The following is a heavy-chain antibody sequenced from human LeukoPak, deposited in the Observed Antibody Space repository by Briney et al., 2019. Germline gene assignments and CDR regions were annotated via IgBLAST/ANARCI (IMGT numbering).Heavy chain of an antibody. V-gene: IGHV3-33*01. J-gene: IGHJ4*02. CDR1: GFTFSSYG. CDR2: IWYDGSSK. Sequence: GGSLRLSCAASGFTFSSYGMHWVRQAPGKGLEWVAVIWYDGSSKYYADSVKGRFTISRDNSKNTLYLQMNSLRAEDTAVYYCAREDYGSGSYQAFDYWGQGTLVTVSS. D-gene: IGHD3-10*01. CDR3: AREDYGSGSYQAFDY.